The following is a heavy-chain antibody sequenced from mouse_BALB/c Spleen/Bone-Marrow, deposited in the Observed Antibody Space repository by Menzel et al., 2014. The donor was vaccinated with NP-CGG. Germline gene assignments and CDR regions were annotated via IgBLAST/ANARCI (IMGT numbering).Heavy chain of an antibody. CDR1: GYTFTNYV. V-gene: IGHV1-14*01. CDR3: ARGGNYWYFDV. CDR2: INPYNDGT. D-gene: IGHD2-1*01. J-gene: IGHJ1*01. Sequence: EVQLQQSGPELVKPGASVKMSCKASGYTFTNYVMHWVKRKPGQGLEWIGYINPYNDGTKYNEKFKGKATLTSDKSSSTAYMELSSLTSEDSTVYYCARGGNYWYFDVWGAGTTVTVSS.